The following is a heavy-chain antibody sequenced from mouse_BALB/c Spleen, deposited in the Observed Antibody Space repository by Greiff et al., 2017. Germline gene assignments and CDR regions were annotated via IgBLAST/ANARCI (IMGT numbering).Heavy chain of an antibody. CDR2: ISSGGST. CDR3: ARAHITTARFDV. D-gene: IGHD1-2*01. V-gene: IGHV5-6-5*01. J-gene: IGHJ1*01. CDR1: GFTFSSFG. Sequence: EVKLVESGGGLVQPGGSRKLSCAASGFTFSSFGMHWVRQAPEKGLEWVAYISSGGSTYYPDSVKGRFTISRDNARNILYLQMSSLRSEDTAMYYCARAHITTARFDVWGAGTTVTVSS.